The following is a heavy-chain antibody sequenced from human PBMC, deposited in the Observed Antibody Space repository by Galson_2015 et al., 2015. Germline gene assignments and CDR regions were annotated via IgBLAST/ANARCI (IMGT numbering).Heavy chain of an antibody. CDR1: GFSLSMYA. D-gene: IGHD2-15*01. CDR3: AKPRRPHCNGGGCHHFDH. CDR2: ISVSGGTT. Sequence: SLRLSCAVSGFSLSMYAMSWVRQAPGKGLECVSVISVSGGTTYYADSVKGRFTVSRDSSLYLQMNSLTVDDTGVYYCAKPRRPHCNGGGCHHFDHLGQGTLVTVSS. V-gene: IGHV3-23*01. J-gene: IGHJ4*02.